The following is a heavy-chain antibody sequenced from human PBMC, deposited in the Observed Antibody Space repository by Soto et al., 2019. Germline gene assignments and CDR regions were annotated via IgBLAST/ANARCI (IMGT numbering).Heavy chain of an antibody. CDR1: GYSFTSYG. CDR3: MRGDVGWLDDLRQGDLDP. J-gene: IGHJ5*02. Sequence: QVHMMQSGAEVKKPGASVKVACKASGYSFTSYGVSWVRQAPGQGLEWMGWISTYNGNTNYAQKFQDRVKMTADTSTSTAYMELGSLRSDDTAIYYCMRGDVGWLDDLRQGDLDPWGQGTLVTVSA. CDR2: ISTYNGNT. V-gene: IGHV1-18*01. D-gene: IGHD6-19*01.